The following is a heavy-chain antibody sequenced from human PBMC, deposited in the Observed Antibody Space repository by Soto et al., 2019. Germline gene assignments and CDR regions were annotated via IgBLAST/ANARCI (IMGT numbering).Heavy chain of an antibody. CDR3: AKRPPDYYYYYMDV. Sequence: GGSLRLSCAASGFTFSSYAMSWVRQAPGKGLEWVSAVSGSGGSTYYADSVKGRFTISRDNSKNTLYLQMNSLRAEDTAVYYCAKRPPDYYYYYMDVWGKGTTVTVSS. CDR1: GFTFSSYA. V-gene: IGHV3-23*01. CDR2: VSGSGGST. J-gene: IGHJ6*03.